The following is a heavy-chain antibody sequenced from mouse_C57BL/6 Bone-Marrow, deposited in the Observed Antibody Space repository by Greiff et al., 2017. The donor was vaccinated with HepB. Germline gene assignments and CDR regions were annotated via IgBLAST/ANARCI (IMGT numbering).Heavy chain of an antibody. CDR1: GFTFSSYG. CDR3: ARRGYGSSHWYFDV. Sequence: EVKVVESGGDLVKPGGSLKLSCAASGFTFSSYGMSWVRQTPDKRLEWVATISSGGSYTYYPDSVKGRFPISRDNAKNTLYLQMSSLKSEDTAMYYCARRGYGSSHWYFDVWGTGTTVTVSS. J-gene: IGHJ1*03. CDR2: ISSGGSYT. D-gene: IGHD1-1*01. V-gene: IGHV5-6*02.